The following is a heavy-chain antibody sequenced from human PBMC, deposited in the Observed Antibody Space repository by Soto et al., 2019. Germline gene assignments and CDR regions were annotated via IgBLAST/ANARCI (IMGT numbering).Heavy chain of an antibody. CDR2: IHYSGST. CDR1: GGSVNIGTYY. D-gene: IGHD4-17*01. J-gene: IGHJ4*02. V-gene: IGHV4-61*01. CDR3: ARELDPYYGGNSLSLDY. Sequence: SETLSLTCTVPGGSVNIGTYYWSWIRQPPGKGLEWIGFIHYSGSTNYNPSLKGRVTMSVDTSTNTAYMELNYLRSEDTAVYFCARELDPYYGGNSLSLDYWGQGTLVTVSS.